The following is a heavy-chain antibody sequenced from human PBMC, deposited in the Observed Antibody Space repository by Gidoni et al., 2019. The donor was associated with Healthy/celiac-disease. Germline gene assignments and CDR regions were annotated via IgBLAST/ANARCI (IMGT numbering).Heavy chain of an antibody. CDR3: ARSAQFDSSGWSRHLHWFDP. Sequence: QLQLQASVPVLVKPSETLSLTCTVSGGSISSSSYYCGWLRQPPGKGLEWSGSIYYSGSTYYNPSLKSRVTRSVDTSKNQFSLKLSSVTAADTAVYYCARSAQFDSSGWSRHLHWFDPWGQGTLVTVSS. V-gene: IGHV4-39*07. CDR2: IYYSGST. CDR1: GGSISSSSYY. J-gene: IGHJ5*02. D-gene: IGHD6-19*01.